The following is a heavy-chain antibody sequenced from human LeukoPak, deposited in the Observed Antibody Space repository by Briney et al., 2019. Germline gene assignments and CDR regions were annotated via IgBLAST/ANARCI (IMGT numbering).Heavy chain of an antibody. D-gene: IGHD1-26*01. Sequence: SETLSLTCTVSGGSISSYYWSWIRQPPGKGLEWIGYISYSGSTDYNPSLKSRVTISLDTSKNQFSLRLSSVTAADTAVYYCARETRLHSGSYSNNAFDIWGQGTMVTVSS. V-gene: IGHV4-59*01. CDR2: ISYSGST. J-gene: IGHJ3*02. CDR3: ARETRLHSGSYSNNAFDI. CDR1: GGSISSYY.